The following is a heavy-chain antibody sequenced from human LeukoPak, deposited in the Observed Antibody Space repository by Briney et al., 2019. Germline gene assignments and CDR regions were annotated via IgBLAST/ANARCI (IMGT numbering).Heavy chain of an antibody. J-gene: IGHJ4*02. Sequence: PGGSLRLSCAASGFTFTSYYMHWVRQAPGKGLVWVSRISGDGSNTIYADSVKGRFTISRDNAKNTVYLQMNSLRVEDTAVYYCAKDDSGDGVYWGQGTLVTVSS. CDR1: GFTFTSYY. CDR3: AKDDSGDGVY. D-gene: IGHD2-21*01. V-gene: IGHV3-74*01. CDR2: ISGDGSNT.